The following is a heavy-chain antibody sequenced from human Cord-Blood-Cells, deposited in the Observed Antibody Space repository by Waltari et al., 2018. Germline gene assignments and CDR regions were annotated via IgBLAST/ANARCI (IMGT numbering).Heavy chain of an antibody. D-gene: IGHD3-10*01. V-gene: IGHV4-30-2*01. CDR2: IYHSGST. J-gene: IGHJ5*02. CDR3: ARVGGITMVQGVITNLNGWFDP. Sequence: WIGYIYHSGSTYYNPSLKSRVTISVDRSKNQFSLKLSSVTAADTAVYYCARVGGITMVQGVITNLNGWFDPWGQGTLVTVSS.